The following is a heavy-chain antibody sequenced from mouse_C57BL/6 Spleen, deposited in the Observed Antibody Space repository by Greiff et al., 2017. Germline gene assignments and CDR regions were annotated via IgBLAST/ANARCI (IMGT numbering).Heavy chain of an antibody. CDR1: GYTFTSYW. CDR3: ASRAYYYGSSLDY. Sequence: QVHVKQSGTELVKPGASVKLSCKASGYTFTSYWMHWVKQRPGQGLEWIGNINPSNGGTNYNEKFKSKATLTVDKSSSTAYMQLSSLTSEDSAVYYWASRAYYYGSSLDYWGQGTTLTVSS. V-gene: IGHV1-53*01. J-gene: IGHJ2*01. D-gene: IGHD1-1*01. CDR2: INPSNGGT.